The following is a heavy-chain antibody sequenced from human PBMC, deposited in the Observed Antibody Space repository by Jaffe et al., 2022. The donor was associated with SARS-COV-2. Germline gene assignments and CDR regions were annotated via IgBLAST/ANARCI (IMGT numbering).Heavy chain of an antibody. D-gene: IGHD6-19*01. V-gene: IGHV4-61*02. Sequence: QVQLQESGPGLVKPSQTLSLTCTVSGGSISSGSYYWSWIRQPAGKGLEWIGRIYTSGSTNYNPSLKSRVTISVDTSKNQFSLKLSSVTAADTAVYYCAREVAVAGGFFYYGMDVWGQGTTVTVSS. CDR2: IYTSGST. CDR3: AREVAVAGGFFYYGMDV. J-gene: IGHJ6*02. CDR1: GGSISSGSYY.